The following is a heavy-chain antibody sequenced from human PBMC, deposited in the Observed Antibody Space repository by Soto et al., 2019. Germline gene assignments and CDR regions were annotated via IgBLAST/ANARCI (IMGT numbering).Heavy chain of an antibody. V-gene: IGHV3-33*01. D-gene: IGHD6-6*01. CDR1: GFTFSSYG. Sequence: GGSLRLSCAASGFTFSSYGMHWVRQAPGKGLEWVAVIWYDGSNKYYADSVKGRFTISRDNSKNTLYLQMNSLRAEDTAVYYCARDRDRFRGAEYSSSSVPCKWGQGTLVTVSS. CDR3: ARDRDRFRGAEYSSSSVPCK. J-gene: IGHJ4*02. CDR2: IWYDGSNK.